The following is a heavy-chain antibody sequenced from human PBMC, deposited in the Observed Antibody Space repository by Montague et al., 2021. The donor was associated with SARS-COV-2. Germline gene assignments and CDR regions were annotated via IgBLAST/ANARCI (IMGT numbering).Heavy chain of an antibody. D-gene: IGHD1-1*01. CDR1: GGSITVSRYD. V-gene: IGHV4-39*01. CDR2: VHYTGTT. J-gene: IGHJ3*02. CDR3: ARHRANAGSFDI. Sequence: SETLSLTCTVPGGSITVSRYDWGWIRQPPGKGLEWIGSVHYTGTTSYNESLKGRLTISVDTSENQFSLRMTSVTASDTAVYYYARHRANAGSFDIWGHGTLVTVSS.